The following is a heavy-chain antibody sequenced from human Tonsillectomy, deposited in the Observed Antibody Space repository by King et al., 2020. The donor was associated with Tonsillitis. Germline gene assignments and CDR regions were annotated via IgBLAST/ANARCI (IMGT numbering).Heavy chain of an antibody. D-gene: IGHD3-10*01. V-gene: IGHV3-30*18. Sequence: VQLVESGGGVVQPGRSLRLSCAASGFTFSSYGMHWVRQAPGKRLEWVAVISYDGSNKYYADSVKGRFTISRDNSKNTLYLQMNSLRAEDTAVYYCAKDLGSVSSDYWGQGTLVTVSS. CDR2: ISYDGSNK. CDR1: GFTFSSYG. CDR3: AKDLGSVSSDY. J-gene: IGHJ4*02.